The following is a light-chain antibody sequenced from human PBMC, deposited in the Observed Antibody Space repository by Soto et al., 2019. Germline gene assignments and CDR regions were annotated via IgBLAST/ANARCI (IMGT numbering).Light chain of an antibody. J-gene: IGLJ2*01. V-gene: IGLV1-47*01. CDR2: RNN. CDR1: SSNIGRSY. CDR3: AAWDDSLSGVV. Sequence: QSVLTQPPSASGTPGQRVTLSCSGSSSNIGRSYVFWYKQLPGTAPRLLIYRNNQRPSGVPDRFAGSKSVTGASLAISGLLSDDEAVYYCAAWDDSLSGVVFGGGTKVTVL.